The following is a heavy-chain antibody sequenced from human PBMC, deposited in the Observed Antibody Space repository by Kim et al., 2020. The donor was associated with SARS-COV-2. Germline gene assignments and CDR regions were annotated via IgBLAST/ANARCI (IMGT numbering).Heavy chain of an antibody. D-gene: IGHD3-22*01. J-gene: IGHJ3*02. CDR2: IYYSGST. CDR3: ARARITMIVVLDAFDI. V-gene: IGHV4-31*03. Sequence: SETRSLTCTVSGGSISSGGYYWSWIRQHPGKGLEWIGYIYYSGSTYYNPSLKSRVTISVDTSKNQFSLKLSSVTAADTAVYYCARARITMIVVLDAFDIWGQGTMVTVSS. CDR1: GGSISSGGYY.